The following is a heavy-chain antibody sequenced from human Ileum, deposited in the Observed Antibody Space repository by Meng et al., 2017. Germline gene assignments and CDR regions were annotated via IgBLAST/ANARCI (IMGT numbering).Heavy chain of an antibody. V-gene: IGHV3-11*04. CDR3: AREKGSSGRAGWFDP. CDR1: GFTFSYYY. CDR2: ITSSSDTI. D-gene: IGHD6-19*01. J-gene: IGHJ5*02. Sequence: QLVESGGDLVKPGGSLRLSCAASGFTFSYYYMAWIRQAPGKGLEWLSYITSSSDTIYYADSVKGRFTISRDNAKNSLFLQMNNLKTEDTAEYYCAREKGSSGRAGWFDPWGQGTLVTVSS.